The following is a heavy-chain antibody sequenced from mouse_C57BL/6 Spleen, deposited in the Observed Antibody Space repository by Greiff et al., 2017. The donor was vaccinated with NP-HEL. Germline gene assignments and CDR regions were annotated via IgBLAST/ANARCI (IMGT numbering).Heavy chain of an antibody. J-gene: IGHJ1*03. CDR2: INPNYGTT. V-gene: IGHV1-39*01. CDR1: GYSFTDYN. CDR3: ARKEAYKEGYFDV. D-gene: IGHD6-5*01. Sequence: VHVKQSGPELVKPGASVKISCKASGYSFTDYNMNWVKQSNGKSLEWIGVINPNYGTTSYNQKFKGKATLTVDQSSSTAYMQLNSLTSEDSAVYYCARKEAYKEGYFDVWGTGTTVTVSS.